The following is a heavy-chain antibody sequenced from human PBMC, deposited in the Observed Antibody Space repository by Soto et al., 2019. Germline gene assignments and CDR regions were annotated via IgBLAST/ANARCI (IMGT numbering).Heavy chain of an antibody. V-gene: IGHV4-34*01. D-gene: IGHD2-21*01. CDR2: ISHSGST. Sequence: QVQLQQWGAGLLKPSETLSLTCAVYGGSLSGYYWSWIRQPPGKGLEWIGEISHSGSTNYNPDLKSRVTISIDMSQNPYSLKVSSVTAADTAVYYCARGERLNIFSRKNWFDPWGQGTLVTVSS. CDR1: GGSLSGYY. J-gene: IGHJ5*02. CDR3: ARGERLNIFSRKNWFDP.